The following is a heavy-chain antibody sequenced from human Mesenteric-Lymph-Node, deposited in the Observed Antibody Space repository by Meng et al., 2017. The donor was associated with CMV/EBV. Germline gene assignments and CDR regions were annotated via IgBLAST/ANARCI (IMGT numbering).Heavy chain of an antibody. CDR2: IFGDDDK. D-gene: IGHD3-10*01. V-gene: IGHV2-5*02. J-gene: IGHJ4*02. CDR1: GFSSSTSVVG. Sequence: GFSSSTSVVGVGWIRQPPGKALDWLAVIFGDDDKRYSQSLKSRLAVIKDTSKNQVVLVMTNVGPVDTATYYCAHSPHVFGSGNYFADWGQGTLVTVSS. CDR3: AHSPHVFGSGNYFAD.